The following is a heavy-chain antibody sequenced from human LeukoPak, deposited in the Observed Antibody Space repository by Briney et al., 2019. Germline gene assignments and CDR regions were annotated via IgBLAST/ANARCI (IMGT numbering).Heavy chain of an antibody. CDR1: GYTFTSYG. D-gene: IGHD5-12*01. J-gene: IGHJ4*02. CDR3: ARGRGRGGLRYDY. Sequence: GASVKVSCKASGYTFTSYGISWVRQAPGQGLEWMGWMNPNSGNTGYAQKFQGRVTMTRNTSISTAYMELSSLRSEDTAVYYCARGRGRGGLRYDYWGQGTLVTVSS. V-gene: IGHV1-8*02. CDR2: MNPNSGNT.